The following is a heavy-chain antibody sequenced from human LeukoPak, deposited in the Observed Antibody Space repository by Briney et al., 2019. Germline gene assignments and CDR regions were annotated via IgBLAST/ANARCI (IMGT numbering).Heavy chain of an antibody. V-gene: IGHV4-59*12. CDR2: IYYSGST. CDR3: ARDVRDSSSSNYFDY. J-gene: IGHJ4*02. D-gene: IGHD6-6*01. CDR1: GGSISSYY. Sequence: PSETLSLTRTVSGGSISSYYWSWIRQPPGKGLEWIGYIYYSGSTNYNPSLKSRVTISVDTSKNQFSLKLSSVTAADTAVYYCARDVRDSSSSNYFDYWGQGTLVTVSS.